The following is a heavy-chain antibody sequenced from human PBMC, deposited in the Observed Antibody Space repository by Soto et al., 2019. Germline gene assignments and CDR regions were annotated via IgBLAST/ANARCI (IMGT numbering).Heavy chain of an antibody. D-gene: IGHD3-9*01. Sequence: QVQLAESGPGVVKPSQTLSLTCTVPGDSISSDAYYWSWIRQHPGQGLEWIADIYYGGGTSYKPSLNRYLETRLPLSRDTSEQTVARELASVTAADTAVYYCARTHDLLTGPDAFDDWGPGTMVNV. J-gene: IGHJ3*01. V-gene: IGHV4-31*03. CDR1: GDSISSDAYY. CDR2: IYYGGGT. CDR3: ARTHDLLTGPDAFDD.